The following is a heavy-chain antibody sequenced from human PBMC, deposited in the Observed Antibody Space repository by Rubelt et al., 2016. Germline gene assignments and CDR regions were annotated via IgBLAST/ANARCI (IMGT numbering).Heavy chain of an antibody. J-gene: IGHJ6*02. D-gene: IGHD4-11*01. V-gene: IGHV4-34*01. CDR2: INHSGST. CDR1: GGSFSGYY. CDR3: ARLTDYSNYYYYYGMDV. Sequence: QVQLQQWGAGLLKPSETLSLTCAVYGGSFSGYYWSWIRQPPGKGLEWIGEINHSGSTNYNPSLKSRVTRSVDTSKNQFSLKLSSVTAADTAVYYCARLTDYSNYYYYYGMDVWGQGTTVTVSS.